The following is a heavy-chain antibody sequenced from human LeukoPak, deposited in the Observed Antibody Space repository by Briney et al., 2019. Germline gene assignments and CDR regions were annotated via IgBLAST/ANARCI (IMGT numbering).Heavy chain of an antibody. CDR2: LNHSGNT. D-gene: IGHD3-9*01. J-gene: IGHJ4*02. Sequence: PSETLSLTCTVSGGSISSSSYYWGWIRQAPGKGLEWIGELNHSGNTNYNPSLKSRVAISVDTSKNQFSLRLSSVTVADTAVYYCAVGGYDIFTGDKVDYWGQGTLVTVSS. V-gene: IGHV4-39*01. CDR3: AVGGYDIFTGDKVDY. CDR1: GGSISSSSYY.